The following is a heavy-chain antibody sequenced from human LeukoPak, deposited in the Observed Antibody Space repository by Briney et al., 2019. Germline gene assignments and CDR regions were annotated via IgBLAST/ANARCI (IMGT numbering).Heavy chain of an antibody. V-gene: IGHV3-9*01. J-gene: IGHJ4*02. Sequence: GGSLRLSCAASGFTFDDYAMHWVRQAPGKGLEWVSGISWNSGSIGYADSVKGRFTISRDNAKNSLYLQMNSLRAEDTALYYCAARGSGAAFDYWGQGTLVTVSS. D-gene: IGHD2-15*01. CDR2: ISWNSGSI. CDR1: GFTFDDYA. CDR3: AARGSGAAFDY.